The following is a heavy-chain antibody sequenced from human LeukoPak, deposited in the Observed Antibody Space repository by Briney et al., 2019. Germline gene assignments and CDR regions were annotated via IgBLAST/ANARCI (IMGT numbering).Heavy chain of an antibody. CDR2: ISTYTGDT. D-gene: IGHD2-15*01. CDR3: ARESGGNTMAGDY. CDR1: VYTFTNRG. V-gene: IGHV1-18*01. J-gene: IGHJ4*02. Sequence: GASVTVSFKASVYTFTNRGISWVRQAPGQGGEGVGWISTYTGDTNFAQNFQGRVTLTTDTTTSTAYMEFRSQRSEDTAVYYCARESGGNTMAGDYWGQGTLVTVSS.